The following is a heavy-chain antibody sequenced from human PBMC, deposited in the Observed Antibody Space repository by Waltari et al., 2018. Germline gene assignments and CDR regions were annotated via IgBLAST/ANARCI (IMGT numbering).Heavy chain of an antibody. CDR3: ARGPGYGDYFFPVSGYFDL. D-gene: IGHD4-17*01. V-gene: IGHV3-53*01. CDR1: GCADSSNY. Sequence: EVQLVESGGGLIQPGGSLRLSCGASGCADSSNYMIWVRQTPGKGLEWVSIIFPSGKTDYPDSVRGRFTVSRDNSKNTLYLQMNSLRPEDTAVYYCARGPGYGDYFFPVSGYFDLWGRGTLVTVSS. J-gene: IGHJ2*01. CDR2: IFPSGKT.